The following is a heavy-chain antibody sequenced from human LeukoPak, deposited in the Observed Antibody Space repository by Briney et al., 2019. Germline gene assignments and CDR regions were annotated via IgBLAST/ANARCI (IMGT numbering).Heavy chain of an antibody. J-gene: IGHJ5*02. CDR2: IYYSGST. Sequence: ASQTLSLTCTVSGGSISSGGYYWSWIRQHPGKGLEWIGYIYYSGSTYYNPSLKSRVTISADTSKNQFSLKLSSVTAADTAVYYCAREITIFGVADRSARWFDPWGQGTLVTVSS. CDR1: GGSISSGGYY. CDR3: AREITIFGVADRSARWFDP. V-gene: IGHV4-31*03. D-gene: IGHD3-3*01.